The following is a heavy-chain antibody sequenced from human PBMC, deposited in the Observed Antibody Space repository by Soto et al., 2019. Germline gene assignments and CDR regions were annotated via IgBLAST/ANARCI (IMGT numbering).Heavy chain of an antibody. D-gene: IGHD5-18*01. Sequence: QAQLVQAGPEVKKPGDSVKVSCKASAYSFDTYSNSWVRQDPGQGREGLGWISGYNGQKNYAQKFRGRVTLTTDTCTRTAYMELRSLRSDDTALYYCARDGRKQLWLEGLNARGVWGQGTTVTVSS. CDR1: AYSFDTYS. CDR3: ARDGRKQLWLEGLNARGV. J-gene: IGHJ6*02. CDR2: ISGYNGQK. V-gene: IGHV1-18*04.